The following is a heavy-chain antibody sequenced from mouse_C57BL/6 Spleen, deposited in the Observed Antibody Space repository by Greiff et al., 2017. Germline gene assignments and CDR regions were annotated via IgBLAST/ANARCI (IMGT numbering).Heavy chain of an antibody. CDR2: IYPGDGDT. CDR1: GYAFNSSW. V-gene: IGHV1-82*01. J-gene: IGHJ2*01. Sequence: VQLQQSGPELVKPGASVKISCKASGYAFNSSWMNWVKQRPGKGLEWIGRIYPGDGDTNYNGKFKGKATLTADKSSSTAYMQLSSLTSEDSAVYFCARSDYSNCYFDYWGQGTTLTVSS. D-gene: IGHD2-5*01. CDR3: ARSDYSNCYFDY.